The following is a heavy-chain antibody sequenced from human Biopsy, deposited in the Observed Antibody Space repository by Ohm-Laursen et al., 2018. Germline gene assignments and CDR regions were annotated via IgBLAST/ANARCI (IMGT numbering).Heavy chain of an antibody. CDR2: IIPILGTV. Sequence: SVKVSCKASGDTFTTSAISWVRQVPGQGLGWMGRIIPILGTVDYGQNFQGRVTIRAGTSTTFLELTSLRYDDTAVYYCASGDIGGIGLDVWGLGTTVTVSS. CDR1: GDTFTTSA. V-gene: IGHV1-69*04. CDR3: ASGDIGGIGLDV. J-gene: IGHJ6*02. D-gene: IGHD3-10*01.